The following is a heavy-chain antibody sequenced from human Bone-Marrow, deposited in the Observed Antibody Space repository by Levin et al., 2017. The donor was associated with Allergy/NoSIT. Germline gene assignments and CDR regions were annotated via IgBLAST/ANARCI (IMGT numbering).Heavy chain of an antibody. Sequence: GGSLRLSCAASGFTFSSYSMNWVRQAPGKGLEWLSYISSNSGTIYNADSVKGRFTISRDNAKNSLYLQMNSLRAEDTAVYYCARDLYSRGWYVDYWGQGTLVTVSS. CDR2: ISSNSGTI. J-gene: IGHJ4*02. D-gene: IGHD6-19*01. V-gene: IGHV3-48*01. CDR3: ARDLYSRGWYVDY. CDR1: GFTFSSYS.